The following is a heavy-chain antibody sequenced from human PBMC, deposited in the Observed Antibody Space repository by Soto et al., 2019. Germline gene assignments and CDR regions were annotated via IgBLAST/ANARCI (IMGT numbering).Heavy chain of an antibody. V-gene: IGHV1-24*01. D-gene: IGHD6-6*01. Sequence: ASVKVSCKVSGYTLTDLSMQWVRQAPGKGLEWMGGFDPEDGETIYAQKFQGRVTMTEDTATDTAYMELSSLRSEDTAVYYCAKASSSFSYYYMDVWGKGTTVTVSS. CDR1: GYTLTDLS. CDR2: FDPEDGET. J-gene: IGHJ6*03. CDR3: AKASSSFSYYYMDV.